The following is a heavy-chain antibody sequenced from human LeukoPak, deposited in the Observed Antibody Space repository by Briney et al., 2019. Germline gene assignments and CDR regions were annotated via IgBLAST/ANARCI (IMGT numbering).Heavy chain of an antibody. V-gene: IGHV3-30*03. D-gene: IGHD3-10*01. CDR3: ARSHGLGSYYL. CDR1: GFSFSNHG. J-gene: IGHJ4*02. Sequence: GRSLRLSCAASGFSFSNHGMHWVRQAPGKGLEWVAVLSNDGGDKYYVDSVKGRFTISRDNSKNTLYLQMSSLRAEDTAVYYCARSHGLGSYYLWGQGTLVTVSS. CDR2: LSNDGGDK.